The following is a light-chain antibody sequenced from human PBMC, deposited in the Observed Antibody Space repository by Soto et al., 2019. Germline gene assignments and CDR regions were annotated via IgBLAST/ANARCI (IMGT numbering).Light chain of an antibody. Sequence: DIQMTQSPSSVSASVGDRITITCRASQGINSWLACYQQKPGKAPKLLIYAASSLQSGVPSRFSGSGSGTDFTLTINSLQPEDFATYYCQQSNSFPRTFGQGTKVEIK. CDR1: QGINSW. V-gene: IGKV1-12*01. CDR2: AAS. CDR3: QQSNSFPRT. J-gene: IGKJ1*01.